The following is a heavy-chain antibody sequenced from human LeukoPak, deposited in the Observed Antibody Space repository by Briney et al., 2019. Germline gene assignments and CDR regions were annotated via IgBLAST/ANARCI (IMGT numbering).Heavy chain of an antibody. CDR3: ARGEGYGSGAVHFDY. CDR2: VYHSGAT. CDR1: GGSISSSNW. J-gene: IGHJ4*02. D-gene: IGHD3-10*01. Sequence: SETLCLTCTVSGGSISSSNWWRWVRQPPGKGLEWIGEVYHSGATNYSPSLRSIVTISADRSTNQFSLRLNSVTAADTAVFYCARGEGYGSGAVHFDYWGRGILVTVSS. V-gene: IGHV4-4*02.